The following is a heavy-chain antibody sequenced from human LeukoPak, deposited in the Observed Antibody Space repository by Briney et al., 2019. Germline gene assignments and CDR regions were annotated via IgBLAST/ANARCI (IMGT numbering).Heavy chain of an antibody. D-gene: IGHD6-19*01. CDR2: VDPEDGET. CDR3: ATLSGEQWLGYNY. J-gene: IGHJ4*02. Sequence: ASVKISCKVSGYTFTDYHMHWVQQAPGKGLEWMGLVDPEDGETIYAEKFQGRATITADTSTDTAYMELSSLRSEDTAVYYCATLSGEQWLGYNYWGQGTLVTVSS. CDR1: GYTFTDYH. V-gene: IGHV1-69-2*01.